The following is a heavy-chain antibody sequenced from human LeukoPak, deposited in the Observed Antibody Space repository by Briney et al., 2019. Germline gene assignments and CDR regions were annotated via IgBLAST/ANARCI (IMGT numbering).Heavy chain of an antibody. Sequence: SETLSLTCTVSGGSISSYYWNWIRQPAGKGLEWIGRIYTSGSTNYDPSLKSRVTMSVDTSKNQFSLKLSSVTAADTAVYYCARGSYYYGSGVNWFDPWGQGTLVTVSS. D-gene: IGHD3-10*01. CDR2: IYTSGST. V-gene: IGHV4-4*07. CDR1: GGSISSYY. CDR3: ARGSYYYGSGVNWFDP. J-gene: IGHJ5*02.